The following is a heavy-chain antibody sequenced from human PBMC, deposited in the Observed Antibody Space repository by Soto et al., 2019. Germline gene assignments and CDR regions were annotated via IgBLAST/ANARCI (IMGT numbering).Heavy chain of an antibody. CDR2: IMPVFHTT. J-gene: IGHJ6*02. CDR3: ATATISPVSAAYHHYGMDV. CDR1: GGTFNNFA. V-gene: IGHV1-69*01. D-gene: IGHD3-16*01. Sequence: QVQLVQSGAEVKKPGSSVKVSCQASGGTFNNFAFTWVRQAPGQGLEWLGGIMPVFHTTNTAQTFQGRISITADEFTSTVYMEMSSLSFDDTAVYYCATATISPVSAAYHHYGMDVWGQGTTVTVSS.